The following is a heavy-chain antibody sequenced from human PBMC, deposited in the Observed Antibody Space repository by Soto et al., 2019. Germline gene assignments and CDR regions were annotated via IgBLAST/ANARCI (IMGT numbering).Heavy chain of an antibody. CDR2: ISGSGGST. J-gene: IGHJ6*02. CDR1: GFTFSSYA. CDR3: AKEKTYSSGWDGMDV. Sequence: EVQLLESGGGLVQPGGSLRLSCAASGFTFSSYAMSWVRQAPGKGLEWVSAISGSGGSTYYADSVKGRFTISRDTSKNTLYVQMNSLRAEDTAVYYCAKEKTYSSGWDGMDVWGQGTTVTVSS. D-gene: IGHD6-19*01. V-gene: IGHV3-23*01.